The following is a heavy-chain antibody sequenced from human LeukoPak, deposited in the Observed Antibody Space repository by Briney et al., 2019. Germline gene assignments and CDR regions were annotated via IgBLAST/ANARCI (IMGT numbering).Heavy chain of an antibody. D-gene: IGHD3-22*01. CDR2: IYYSGST. Sequence: SETLSLTCTVSSGSISNYYWSWIRQPPGKGLEWIGYIYYSGSTNYNPSLKSQVTISVDTSKNQFSLKLSSVTAADTAVYYCARDGFYDSSGYYYNWVFDYWGQGTLVTVSS. CDR1: SGSISNYY. J-gene: IGHJ4*02. CDR3: ARDGFYDSSGYYYNWVFDY. V-gene: IGHV4-59*12.